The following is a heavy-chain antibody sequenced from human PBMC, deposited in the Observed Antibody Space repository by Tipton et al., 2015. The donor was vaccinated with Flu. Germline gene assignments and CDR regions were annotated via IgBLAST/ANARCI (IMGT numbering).Heavy chain of an antibody. Sequence: SLRLSCTASGFTFSRYAMSWVRQAPGKGLEWVSSIGGGGATTYFADSGKGRFTISRDNIRNTLFLQMNSLRAEDTAIYYCARVIPEFVAGLSYWGQGTLVSVSS. CDR1: GFTFSRYA. J-gene: IGHJ4*02. D-gene: IGHD6-19*01. CDR3: ARVIPEFVAGLSY. CDR2: IGGGGATT. V-gene: IGHV3-23*01.